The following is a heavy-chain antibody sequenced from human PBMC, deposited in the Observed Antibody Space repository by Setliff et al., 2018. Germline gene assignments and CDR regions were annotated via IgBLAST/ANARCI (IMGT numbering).Heavy chain of an antibody. Sequence: SETLSLTCTVSGGSISSSSYYWGWIRQPPGKGLEWIGSIYYSGSTYYNPSLKSRVTISVDTSKNQFSPKLSSVTAADTAVYYCARVVGATFDYWGQGTLVTVSS. CDR2: IYYSGST. D-gene: IGHD1-26*01. CDR1: GGSISSSSYY. J-gene: IGHJ4*02. CDR3: ARVVGATFDY. V-gene: IGHV4-39*01.